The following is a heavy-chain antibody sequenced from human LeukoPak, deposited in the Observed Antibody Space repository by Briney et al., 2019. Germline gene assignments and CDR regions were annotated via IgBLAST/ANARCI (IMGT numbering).Heavy chain of an antibody. Sequence: SVNVSCKSSGGTFSSYAISWVGQAPGQGLEWMGGIIAIFGTANYAQKFQGRVTITTDESTSTAYMELSSLRSEDTAVYYCARVASHQGFFDYWGQGTLVTVSS. V-gene: IGHV1-69*05. CDR3: ARVASHQGFFDY. CDR1: GGTFSSYA. CDR2: IIAIFGTA. J-gene: IGHJ4*02.